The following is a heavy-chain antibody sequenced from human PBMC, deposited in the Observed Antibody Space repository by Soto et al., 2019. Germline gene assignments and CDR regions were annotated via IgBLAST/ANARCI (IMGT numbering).Heavy chain of an antibody. V-gene: IGHV4-31*03. J-gene: IGHJ6*02. CDR1: GGSISSGGYY. D-gene: IGHD3-10*01. CDR3: ARSLDYGSGSYSGGMDV. Sequence: SETLSLTCTVSGGSISSGGYYWSWIRQHPGKGLEWIGYVYYSGSTYYNPSLKSRVTISVDTSKNQFSLKLSSVTAADTAVYYCARSLDYGSGSYSGGMDVWGQGTTVTVSS. CDR2: VYYSGST.